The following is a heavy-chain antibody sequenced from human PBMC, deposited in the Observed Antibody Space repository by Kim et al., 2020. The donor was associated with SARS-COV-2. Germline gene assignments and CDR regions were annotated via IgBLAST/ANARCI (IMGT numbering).Heavy chain of an antibody. CDR3: AKDYDSSSFDY. J-gene: IGHJ4*02. V-gene: IGHV3-33*06. CDR2: IWFDGSNK. D-gene: IGHD6-6*01. CDR1: GFSFNSFA. Sequence: GGSLRLSCAASGFSFNSFAMHWVRQAPGKGLEWVAVIWFDGSNKYYADSVKGRFTISRDNSKNTLYLQMNSLRAEDTAVYYCAKDYDSSSFDYWGQGTLVTVSS.